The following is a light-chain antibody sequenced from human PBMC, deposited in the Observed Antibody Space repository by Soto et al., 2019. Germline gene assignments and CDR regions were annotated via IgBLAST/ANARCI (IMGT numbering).Light chain of an antibody. CDR3: QQLDSYPYT. Sequence: DIQLTQSPSFLSASVGDRVAITCRASQGISNYLAWYQQNPGTAPKLLIYAASTLQSGVPSRFSGSGSGTEFTLTISSLQPEDFAVYYCQQLDSYPYTFGQGTKLEIK. J-gene: IGKJ2*01. CDR1: QGISNY. V-gene: IGKV1-9*01. CDR2: AAS.